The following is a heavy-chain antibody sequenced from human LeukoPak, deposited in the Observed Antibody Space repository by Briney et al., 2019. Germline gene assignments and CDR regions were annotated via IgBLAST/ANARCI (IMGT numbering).Heavy chain of an antibody. CDR2: IRYDGSNK. D-gene: IGHD6-13*01. V-gene: IGHV3-30*02. CDR1: GFTFSSYG. CDR3: AKELQLVHLLDY. J-gene: IGHJ4*02. Sequence: GGSLRLSCAASGFTFSSYGMHWVRQAPGKGLEWVAFIRYDGSNKYYADSVKGRFTISRDNSKNTLYLQMNSLRAGDTAVYYCAKELQLVHLLDYWGQGTLVTVSS.